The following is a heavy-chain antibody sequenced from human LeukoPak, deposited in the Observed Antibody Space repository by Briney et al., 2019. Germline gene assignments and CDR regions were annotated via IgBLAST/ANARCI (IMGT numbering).Heavy chain of an antibody. Sequence: GGSLRLSCAASGFTFSSYAMSWVRQAPGKGLEWVSAISGSGGSTYYAGSVKGRFTISRDNSKNTLFLQMNSLRAEDTAVYYCARGYSGTYRLDYWGRGTLVTVSS. V-gene: IGHV3-23*01. D-gene: IGHD1-26*01. J-gene: IGHJ4*02. CDR1: GFTFSSYA. CDR3: ARGYSGTYRLDY. CDR2: ISGSGGST.